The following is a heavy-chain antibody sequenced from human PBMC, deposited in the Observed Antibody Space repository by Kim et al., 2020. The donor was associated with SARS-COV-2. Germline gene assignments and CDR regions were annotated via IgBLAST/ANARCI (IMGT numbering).Heavy chain of an antibody. CDR2: IHPGDSDT. J-gene: IGHJ3*02. CDR3: ARRQYQLLWRGDAFDI. CDR1: GYIFTTYW. Sequence: GESLKISCKGTGYIFTTYWIGWVRQMPGKGLEWMGIIHPGDSDTRYSPSFQGQVTISVDKSIGAAFLQWSSLKASDTAIYYCARRQYQLLWRGDAFDIWGQGTVVTVSS. D-gene: IGHD2-2*01. V-gene: IGHV5-51*01.